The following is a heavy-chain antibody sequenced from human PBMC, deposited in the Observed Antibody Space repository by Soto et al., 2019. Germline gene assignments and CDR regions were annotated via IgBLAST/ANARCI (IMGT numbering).Heavy chain of an antibody. V-gene: IGHV1-69*02. Sequence: QVQLVQSGAEVKKPGSSVKVSCKASGGTFSSYTISWVRQAPGQGLEWMGRIIPILGIANDAQKFQGRVTITADKDASTADMELSSLGSEDTAVYDGVRVEDYGRGPAWGQGTLVTVSS. CDR3: VRVEDYGRGPA. CDR1: GGTFSSYT. CDR2: IIPILGIA. J-gene: IGHJ4*02. D-gene: IGHD4-17*01.